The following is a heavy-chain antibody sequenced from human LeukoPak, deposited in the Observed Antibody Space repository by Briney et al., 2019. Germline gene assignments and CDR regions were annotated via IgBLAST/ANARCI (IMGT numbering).Heavy chain of an antibody. CDR3: ARGSQRSLEWLFHDY. J-gene: IGHJ4*02. V-gene: IGHV3-30*04. Sequence: GGSLRLSCAASGFTFSRYSMHWVRQAPGKGLEWVAVISYDVSDKYYADSVKGRFTISRDNSRNTLYLQMNSLRAEDTAVYYCARGSQRSLEWLFHDYWGQGNLVTVSS. D-gene: IGHD3-3*01. CDR2: ISYDVSDK. CDR1: GFTFSRYS.